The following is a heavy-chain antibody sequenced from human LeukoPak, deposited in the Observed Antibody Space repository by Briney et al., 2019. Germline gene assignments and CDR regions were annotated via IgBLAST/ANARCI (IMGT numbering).Heavy chain of an antibody. J-gene: IGHJ6*03. CDR3: ARLLWFGELSYMDV. CDR1: GGSISSSSYY. D-gene: IGHD3-10*01. Sequence: PSETLSLTCTVSGGSISSSSYYWGWIRQPPEKGLEWIGSIYYSGSTYYNPSLKSRVTISVDTSKNQFSLKLSSVTAADTAVYYCARLLWFGELSYMDVWGKGTTVTVSS. CDR2: IYYSGST. V-gene: IGHV4-39*01.